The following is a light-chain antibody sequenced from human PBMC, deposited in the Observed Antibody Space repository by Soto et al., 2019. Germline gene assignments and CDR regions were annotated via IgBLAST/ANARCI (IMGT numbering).Light chain of an antibody. CDR1: RTIDNY. J-gene: IGKJ1*01. CDR3: QHYNSYSEA. CDR2: KAS. Sequence: DIQMTQSPSSLSASLGDRVTITCRASRTIDNYLNWYQQKPGKAPKLLIYKASTLKSGVPPRFSGSGSGTEFTLTISSLQPDDFATYYCQHYNSYSEAFGQGTKVDI. V-gene: IGKV1-5*03.